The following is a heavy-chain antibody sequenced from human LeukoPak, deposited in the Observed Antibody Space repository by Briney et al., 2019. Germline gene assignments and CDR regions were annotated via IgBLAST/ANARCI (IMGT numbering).Heavy chain of an antibody. CDR3: ARYGMDTAMVTHDY. Sequence: PSETLSLTCAVSGYSISSGYYWGWIRQPPGKGLEWIGSIYHSGSTYYNPSLKSRVTISVDTSKNQFSLKLSSVTAADTAVYYCARYGMDTAMVTHDYWGQGTLVTVPS. V-gene: IGHV4-38-2*01. D-gene: IGHD5-18*01. CDR1: GYSISSGYY. J-gene: IGHJ4*02. CDR2: IYHSGST.